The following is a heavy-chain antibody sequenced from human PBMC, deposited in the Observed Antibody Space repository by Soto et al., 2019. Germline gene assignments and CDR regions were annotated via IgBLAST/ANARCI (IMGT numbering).Heavy chain of an antibody. V-gene: IGHV4-30-2*01. CDR2: INHSGST. CDR3: ARGHYRYAMDV. J-gene: IGHJ6*02. CDR1: GGSISTCVYS. Sequence: TLSLTCDVSGGSISTCVYSWNWIRQPPGKGLEWVGYINHSGSTYDNPSLKSRVTMSVNRSKNQFSLNLTSVTAADTAVYFCARGHYRYAMDVWGQGTTVTVSS.